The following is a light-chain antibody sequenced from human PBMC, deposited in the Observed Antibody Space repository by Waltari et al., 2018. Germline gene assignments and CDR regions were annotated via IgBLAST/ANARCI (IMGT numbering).Light chain of an antibody. J-gene: IGLJ1*01. CDR2: GGS. V-gene: IGLV2-23*01. Sequence: HSALTQPASVSGSPGQSITISCTGASSDVGSYNLVSWYQQYPGKAPKLIIYGGSKRHPGGSNRFSGSKAGNTGCLTISGLQVEDEADYYCCSFAGSNTYVLGTGTKVSVL. CDR1: SSDVGSYNL. CDR3: CSFAGSNTYV.